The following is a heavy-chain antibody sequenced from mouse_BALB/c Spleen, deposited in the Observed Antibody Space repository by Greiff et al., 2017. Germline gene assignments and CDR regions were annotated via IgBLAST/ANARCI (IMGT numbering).Heavy chain of an antibody. CDR1: GFTFSSFG. CDR2: ISSGSSTI. J-gene: IGHJ3*01. CDR3: ASGGGFAY. Sequence: EVKLVESGGGLVQPGGSRKLSCAASGFTFSSFGMHWVRQAPEKGLEWVAYISSGSSTIYYADTVKGRFTISRDNPKNTLFLQMTSLRSEDTAMYYCASGGGFAYWGQGTLVTVSA. V-gene: IGHV5-17*02.